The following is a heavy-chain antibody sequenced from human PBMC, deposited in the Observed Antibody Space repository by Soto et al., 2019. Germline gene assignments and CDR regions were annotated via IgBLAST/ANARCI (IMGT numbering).Heavy chain of an antibody. Sequence: SETLSLTCPVSGGSISSHYWSWIRQPPGKGLEWIGYIYYSGSTSYNPSLKGRVTMSVDTSKNQFSLKLTSVNTADTAIYYCTRGGDPYKTGHWGQGTLVTV. CDR3: TRGGDPYKTGH. V-gene: IGHV4-59*11. CDR1: GGSISSHY. D-gene: IGHD2-21*01. J-gene: IGHJ4*02. CDR2: IYYSGST.